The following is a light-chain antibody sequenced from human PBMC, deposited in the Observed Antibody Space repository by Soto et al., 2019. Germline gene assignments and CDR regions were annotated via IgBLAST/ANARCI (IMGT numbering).Light chain of an antibody. CDR2: DAS. J-gene: IGKJ1*01. Sequence: EIVMTQSPATLSVFSGEGITLSCRASQSVKNHLAWYQHKPGQSPRLLIYDASTRATGVPARFSAGGSGTEFTLVISSLQSEDAAVYFCQEYNAWPPGTFGQGTKVEIK. V-gene: IGKV3D-15*01. CDR1: QSVKNH. CDR3: QEYNAWPPGT.